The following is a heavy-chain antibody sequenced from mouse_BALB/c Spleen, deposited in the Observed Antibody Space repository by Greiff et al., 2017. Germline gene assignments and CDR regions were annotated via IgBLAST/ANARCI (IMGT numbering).Heavy chain of an antibody. CDR1: GYTFTSYV. V-gene: IGHV1-14*01. J-gene: IGHJ1*01. Sequence: VQLKESGPELVKPGASVKMSCKASGYTFTSYVMHWVKQKPGQGLEWIGYINPYNDGTKYNEKFKGKATLTSDKSSSTAYMELSSLTSEDSAVYYCARCPPYGSSPYWYFDVWGAGTTVTVSS. D-gene: IGHD1-1*01. CDR2: INPYNDGT. CDR3: ARCPPYGSSPYWYFDV.